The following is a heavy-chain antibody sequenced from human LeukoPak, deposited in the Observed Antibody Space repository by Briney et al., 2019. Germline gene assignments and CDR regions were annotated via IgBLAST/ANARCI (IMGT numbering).Heavy chain of an antibody. V-gene: IGHV1-2*02. CDR2: INPNSGGT. CDR1: GYTFTGYY. Sequence: GASVKVSCKASGYTFTGYYMHWVRQAPGQGLEWMGWINPNSGGTNYAQKFQGRVTMTRNTSISTAYMELSSLRSEDTAVYYCARVRYSSSWYKRLHPPAFDYWGQGTLVTVSS. CDR3: ARVRYSSSWYKRLHPPAFDY. D-gene: IGHD6-13*01. J-gene: IGHJ4*02.